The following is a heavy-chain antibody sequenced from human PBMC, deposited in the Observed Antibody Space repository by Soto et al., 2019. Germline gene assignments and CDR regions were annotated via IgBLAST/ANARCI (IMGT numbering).Heavy chain of an antibody. CDR1: GGSISSGGYY. J-gene: IGHJ3*02. V-gene: IGHV4-30-4*01. Sequence: SETLCLTCTVSGGSISSGGYYWSLIRQPPGKGLEWIGYIYYSGSTYYNPSLKSRVTISVDTSKNQFSLKLSSVTAADTAVYYCALTYYYDSSGYYRAFDIWGQGTMVTVSS. CDR3: ALTYYYDSSGYYRAFDI. CDR2: IYYSGST. D-gene: IGHD3-22*01.